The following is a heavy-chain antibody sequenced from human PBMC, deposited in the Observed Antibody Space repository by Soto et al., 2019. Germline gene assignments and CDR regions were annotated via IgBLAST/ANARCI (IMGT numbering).Heavy chain of an antibody. V-gene: IGHV3-15*01. CDR3: TTLSYLYYDGMDV. CDR2: IKSKVDGGTA. CDR1: GFTFSNAW. J-gene: IGHJ6*02. Sequence: GGSLRLSCEAPGFTFSNAWMNWVRQGPGKGLEWLGRIKSKVDGGTADYGAATKGRFSISRDDLKNMLYLQMNSLKPDDTAVYYCTTLSYLYYDGMDVRGQGTTVTVSS. D-gene: IGHD2-2*01.